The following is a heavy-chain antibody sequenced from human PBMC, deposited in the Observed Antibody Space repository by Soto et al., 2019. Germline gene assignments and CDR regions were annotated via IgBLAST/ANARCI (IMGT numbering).Heavy chain of an antibody. J-gene: IGHJ4*02. D-gene: IGHD1-26*01. CDR1: GFNFRDFW. Sequence: EGSLRLSCEASGFNFRDFWMHWVRQPPGKGPEWVSNIPSDGRDVSYADSVRGRFTISRDDARNTLYLQMSDLRVEDTAIYYCTRDDSGLGIDYWGQGPQFTVAS. CDR2: IPSDGRDV. V-gene: IGHV3-74*01. CDR3: TRDDSGLGIDY.